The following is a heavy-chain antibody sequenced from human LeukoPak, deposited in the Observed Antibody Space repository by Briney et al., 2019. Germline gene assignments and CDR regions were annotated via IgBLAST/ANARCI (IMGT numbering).Heavy chain of an antibody. J-gene: IGHJ5*02. CDR2: MNPNSGNT. V-gene: IGHV1-8*01. CDR3: ARGSPRGWFDP. CDR1: GYTFTSYD. Sequence: ASVKVSCKAPGYTFTSYDTSWVRQATGQGLEWMGWMNPNSGNTGYAQKFQGRVTMTRNTSISTAYMELSSLRSEDTAVYYCARGSPRGWFDPWGQGTLVTVSS. D-gene: IGHD1-26*01.